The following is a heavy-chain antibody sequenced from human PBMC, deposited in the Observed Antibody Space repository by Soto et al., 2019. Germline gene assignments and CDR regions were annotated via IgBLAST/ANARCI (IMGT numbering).Heavy chain of an antibody. D-gene: IGHD3-9*01. CDR2: INDRGSI. J-gene: IGHJ2*01. Sequence: QVQLQQWGAGPLRPLETLSLTCGVSGGSFRGYYWAWIRQSPGKGLEWMGEINDRGSINYNPSLKSRVSISVDASKNHYSLNLRSVSAADTAVYYCARETHDILTGPPWVWYFDLWGRGTLVPVSS. CDR3: ARETHDILTGPPWVWYFDL. V-gene: IGHV4-34*01. CDR1: GGSFRGYY.